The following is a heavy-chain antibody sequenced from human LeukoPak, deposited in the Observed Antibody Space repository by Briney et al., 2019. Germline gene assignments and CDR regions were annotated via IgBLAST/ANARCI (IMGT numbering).Heavy chain of an antibody. V-gene: IGHV1-46*03. CDR2: INPSGGST. D-gene: IGHD2-2*01. J-gene: IGHJ4*02. CDR1: GYTFTSYY. CDR3: ARSPPDQLLFSY. Sequence: ASVKVSCKASGYTFTSYYMHWVRQAPGQGLEWMGIINPSGGSTSYAQKFQGGATMTRDTSTSTVYMKLSSLRSEDTAVYYCARSPPDQLLFSYWGQGTLVTVSS.